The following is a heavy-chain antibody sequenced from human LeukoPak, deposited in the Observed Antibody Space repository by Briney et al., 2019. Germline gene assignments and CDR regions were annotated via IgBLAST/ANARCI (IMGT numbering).Heavy chain of an antibody. CDR1: GGSISSSSYY. V-gene: IGHV4-39*07. CDR2: IYYSGST. D-gene: IGHD1/OR15-1a*01. J-gene: IGHJ3*02. Sequence: PSETLSLTCTVSGGSISSSSYYWGWIRQPPGKGLEWIGSIYYSGSTYYNPSLKSRVTISVDTSKNQFSLKLSSVTAADTAVYYCARDRTIPRRAFDIWGQGTMVTVSS. CDR3: ARDRTIPRRAFDI.